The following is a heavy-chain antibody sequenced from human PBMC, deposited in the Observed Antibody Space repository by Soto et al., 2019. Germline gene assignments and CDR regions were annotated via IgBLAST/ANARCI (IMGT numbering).Heavy chain of an antibody. CDR1: GGTFSSYT. J-gene: IGHJ6*02. D-gene: IGHD3-9*01. CDR3: ARDRAGVLTGYYEDV. Sequence: GASVKVSCKASGGTFSSYTISWVRQAPGQGLEWMGGIIPIFGTANYAQKFQGRVTITADESTSTAYMELSSLRSEDTAVYYCARDRAGVLTGYYEDVWGQGTTVTVSS. V-gene: IGHV1-69*13. CDR2: IIPIFGTA.